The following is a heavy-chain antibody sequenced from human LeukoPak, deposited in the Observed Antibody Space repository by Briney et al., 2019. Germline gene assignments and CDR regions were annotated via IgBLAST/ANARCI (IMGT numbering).Heavy chain of an antibody. D-gene: IGHD3-22*01. V-gene: IGHV3-30*02. CDR3: AKDRNYYDSSGALGY. CDR2: IRYDGSNK. J-gene: IGHJ4*02. Sequence: PGGSLRLSCAASGFTFSSYGMHWVRQAPGKGLEWVAFIRYDGSNKYYADSVKGRFTISRDNSKNTLYLQMNSLRAEDTAVYYCAKDRNYYDSSGALGYWGQGTLVTVSS. CDR1: GFTFSSYG.